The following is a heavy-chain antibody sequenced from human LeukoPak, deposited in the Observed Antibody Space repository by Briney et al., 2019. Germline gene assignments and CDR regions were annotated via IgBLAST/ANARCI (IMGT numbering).Heavy chain of an antibody. Sequence: KPGESLKISCKGSGYSFTNYWIAWVRQMPRKGLEWMGIIYPGDSDTRYSPSFQGQVTISADKSISTAYLQWSSLKASDTAMHYCARQTGPDGHWFDPWGQGTLVTVSS. CDR3: ARQTGPDGHWFDP. CDR2: IYPGDSDT. CDR1: GYSFTNYW. D-gene: IGHD1-14*01. J-gene: IGHJ5*02. V-gene: IGHV5-51*01.